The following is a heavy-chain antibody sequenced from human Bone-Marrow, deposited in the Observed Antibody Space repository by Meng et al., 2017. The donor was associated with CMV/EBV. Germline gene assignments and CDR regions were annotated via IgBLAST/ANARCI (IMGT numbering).Heavy chain of an antibody. CDR1: GGTFSSYA. J-gene: IGHJ4*02. CDR3: ARDEPTTVADFDY. D-gene: IGHD4-11*01. Sequence: CKASGGTFSSYAINWVRQAPGQGLEWMGGIIPIFGTANYAQKFQGRVTITADESTSTAYMELSSLRSEDTAVYYCARDEPTTVADFDYWGQGTLVTVSS. V-gene: IGHV1-69*01. CDR2: IIPIFGTA.